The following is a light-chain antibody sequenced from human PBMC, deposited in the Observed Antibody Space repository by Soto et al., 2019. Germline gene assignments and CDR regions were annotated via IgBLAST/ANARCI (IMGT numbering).Light chain of an antibody. J-gene: IGKJ4*01. V-gene: IGKV3-15*01. CDR2: GAS. Sequence: EIVMTQSPATLSVSPGERATLSCRASQSVSSKLAWFQQKPGQAPSLLIYGASTRATGIPARFSGSGSGTEFTLTISSLQSEDFAVYSCQQYNNWPLTFGGGTKVDIK. CDR3: QQYNNWPLT. CDR1: QSVSSK.